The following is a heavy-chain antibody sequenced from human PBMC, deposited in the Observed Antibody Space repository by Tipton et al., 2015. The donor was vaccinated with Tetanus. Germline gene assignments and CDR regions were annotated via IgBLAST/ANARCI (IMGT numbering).Heavy chain of an antibody. CDR3: ARGTGDY. D-gene: IGHD1-14*01. CDR2: IYKSGDV. CDR1: GDSIKSYY. V-gene: IGHV4-4*07. J-gene: IGHJ4*02. Sequence: TLSLTCVVSGDSIKSYYWSWIRQSAGKGLEWIGRIYKSGDVNYNPSLKSRLTLSVDTSKTRWSLKLTSVTAADTAVYYCARGTGDYWGQGTLVTVSS.